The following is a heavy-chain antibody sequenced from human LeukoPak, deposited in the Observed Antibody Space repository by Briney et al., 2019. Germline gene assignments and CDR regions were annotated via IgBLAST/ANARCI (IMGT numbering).Heavy chain of an antibody. J-gene: IGHJ4*02. D-gene: IGHD2-2*01. CDR2: ISSSSSTI. V-gene: IGHV3-48*04. CDR3: AKTPVKEDIVVVPAAKLGGYYFDY. Sequence: GGSLRLSCAASGFTFSSYSMNWVRQAPGKGLEWVSYISSSSSTIYYADSVKGRFTISRDNAKNSLYLQMNSLRAEDTAVYYCAKTPVKEDIVVVPAAKLGGYYFDYWGQGTLVTVSS. CDR1: GFTFSSYS.